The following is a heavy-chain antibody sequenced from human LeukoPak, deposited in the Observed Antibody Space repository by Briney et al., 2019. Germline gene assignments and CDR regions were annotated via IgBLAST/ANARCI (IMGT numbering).Heavy chain of an antibody. CDR3: ARVLCTGGSCYSFFDY. Sequence: ASVKVSCKASGYTFTSYYMHWVRQAPGQGLEWVRIINPSGGSSNYAQKFQGRVTMTRDTSTSTVYMELSSLRSEDTAVYYCARVLCTGGSCYSFFDYWGQGTLVTVSS. V-gene: IGHV1-46*01. CDR2: INPSGGSS. J-gene: IGHJ4*02. CDR1: GYTFTSYY. D-gene: IGHD2-15*01.